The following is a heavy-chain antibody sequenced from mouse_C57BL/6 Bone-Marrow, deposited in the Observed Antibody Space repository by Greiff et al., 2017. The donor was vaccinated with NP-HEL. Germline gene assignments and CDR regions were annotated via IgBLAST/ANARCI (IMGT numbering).Heavy chain of an antibody. D-gene: IGHD1-1*01. J-gene: IGHJ3*01. Sequence: VQLQQSGAELARPGASVKLSCKASGYTFTSYGISWVKQRTGQGLEWIGEIYPRSGNTYYNEKFKGKATLTADKSSSTAYMELRSLTSEDSAVYFCARSGDYYGSRGFAYWGQGTLVTVSA. V-gene: IGHV1-81*01. CDR1: GYTFTSYG. CDR3: ARSGDYYGSRGFAY. CDR2: IYPRSGNT.